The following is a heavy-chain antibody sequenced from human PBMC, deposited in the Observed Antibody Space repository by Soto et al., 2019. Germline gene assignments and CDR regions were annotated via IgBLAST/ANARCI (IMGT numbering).Heavy chain of an antibody. J-gene: IGHJ4*02. Sequence: EVQLLESGGGLVLPGGSLRLSCAASRFTFSSYAMNWVRLTPGKGLEWVAAISGNAAFTYYADSVKGRFTISRDNSKNILYLQMNSLRAEDTAVYYCAKGEWNIVASELDSWGQGTLVTGSS. D-gene: IGHD5-12*01. CDR3: AKGEWNIVASELDS. CDR1: RFTFSSYA. CDR2: ISGNAAFT. V-gene: IGHV3-23*01.